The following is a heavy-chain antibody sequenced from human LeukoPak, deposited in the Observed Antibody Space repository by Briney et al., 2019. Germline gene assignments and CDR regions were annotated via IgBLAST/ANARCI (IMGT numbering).Heavy chain of an antibody. CDR3: ATDIVVVGDYYYGMDV. CDR2: ISYDGSNK. Sequence: GGSLRLSCAASGXTFSSYALHWVRQAPGKGLEWVAVISYDGSNKYYADSVKGRFTISRDNSKNTLYLQMNSLRAEDTAVYYCATDIVVVGDYYYGMDVWGQGTTVTVSS. J-gene: IGHJ6*02. V-gene: IGHV3-30-3*01. D-gene: IGHD2-2*01. CDR1: GXTFSSYA.